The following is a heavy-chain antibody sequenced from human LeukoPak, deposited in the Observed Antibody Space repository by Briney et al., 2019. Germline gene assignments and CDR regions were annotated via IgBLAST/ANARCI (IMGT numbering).Heavy chain of an antibody. CDR3: AKEVYDSSGYYLDY. Sequence: GGSLRLSCAASGFTFSSYGMSWVRQAPGKGLEWVSAISGSGGSTYYADSVKGRFTISRDNSKNTLYLQMNSLRAEDTAVYYCAKEVYDSSGYYLDYWGQGTLVTVSS. D-gene: IGHD3-22*01. CDR2: ISGSGGST. J-gene: IGHJ4*02. CDR1: GFTFSSYG. V-gene: IGHV3-23*01.